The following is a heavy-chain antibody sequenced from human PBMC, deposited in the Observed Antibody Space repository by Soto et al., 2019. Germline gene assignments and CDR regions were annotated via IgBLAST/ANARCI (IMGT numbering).Heavy chain of an antibody. CDR1: GFTFSSYW. V-gene: IGHV3-7*03. CDR2: IKQDGSEK. CDR3: ARDATQASYSGYDYDY. J-gene: IGHJ4*02. D-gene: IGHD5-12*01. Sequence: PGGSLRLSCAASGFTFSSYWMSWVRQAPGKGLEWVANIKQDGSEKYYVDSVKGRFTISRDNAKNSLYLQMNSLRAEDTAVYYCARDATQASYSGYDYDYWGQGTLVTVSS.